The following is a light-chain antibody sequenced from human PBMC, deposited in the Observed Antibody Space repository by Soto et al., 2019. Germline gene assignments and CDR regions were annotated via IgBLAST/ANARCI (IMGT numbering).Light chain of an antibody. Sequence: EIVLTQPPGTLSLSPGEGPTLSCRASQSVSSSYLAWYQQKPGQAPRXXIYRTSNRATGIPDRFSGSRSGTDFTLTISSLQPEDFESYYCQQSSRTPWTFGQGTKVDIK. CDR2: RTS. CDR3: QQSSRTPWT. CDR1: QSVSSSY. V-gene: IGKV3-20*01. J-gene: IGKJ1*01.